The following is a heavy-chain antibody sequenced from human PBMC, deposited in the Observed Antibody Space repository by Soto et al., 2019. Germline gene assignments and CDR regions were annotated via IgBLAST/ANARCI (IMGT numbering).Heavy chain of an antibody. D-gene: IGHD3-22*01. V-gene: IGHV4-30-2*02. CDR3: ATRPYYYDSSGYPGP. CDR1: GGSISSGGYS. J-gene: IGHJ5*02. Sequence: SETLSLTCAVSGGSISSGGYSWSWIRQPPGKGLEWIGYIYHSGSTYYNPSLKSRVTISVDRSKNQFSLELSSLRSEDTAVYYCATRPYYYDSSGYPGPWGQGTLVTGFS. CDR2: IYHSGST.